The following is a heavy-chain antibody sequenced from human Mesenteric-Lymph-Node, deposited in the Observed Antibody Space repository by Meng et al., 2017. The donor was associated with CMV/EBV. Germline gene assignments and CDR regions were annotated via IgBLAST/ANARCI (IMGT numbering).Heavy chain of an antibody. Sequence: GESLKISCAASGFTFSSYWMHWVRQAPGKGLVWVSRINSDGSSTSYVDSVKGRFTISRDNSKNTLSLQMNSLRAEDTAVYYCAKGEVCLYYYGMDVWGQGTTVTVSS. J-gene: IGHJ6*02. CDR3: AKGEVCLYYYGMDV. CDR1: GFTFSSYW. V-gene: IGHV3-74*01. CDR2: INSDGSST. D-gene: IGHD2-2*01.